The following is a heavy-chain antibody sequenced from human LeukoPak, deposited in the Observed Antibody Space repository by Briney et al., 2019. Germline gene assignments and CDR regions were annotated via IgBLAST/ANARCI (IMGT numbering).Heavy chain of an antibody. CDR1: GYTFTDYY. D-gene: IGHD4-23*01. V-gene: IGHV1-46*01. Sequence: ASVKVSCKASGYTFTDYYIHWVRQAPGQGLEWVGIINPSFGSTTYAQSFQGRAAMTRDTSTSTVYMELSSLRSEDTAVYYCARELRSVETPRYNYFDYWGQGTLVTVSS. CDR3: ARELRSVETPRYNYFDY. J-gene: IGHJ4*02. CDR2: INPSFGST.